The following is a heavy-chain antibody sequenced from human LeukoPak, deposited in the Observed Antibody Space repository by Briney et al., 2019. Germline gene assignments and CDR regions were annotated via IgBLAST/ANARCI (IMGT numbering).Heavy chain of an antibody. D-gene: IGHD1-1*01. CDR1: DDSVSMNSAA. CDR3: AGEKDGNWNSPQNALES. J-gene: IGHJ3*01. CDR2: TYYRSKWWH. V-gene: IGHV6-1*01. Sequence: SQTLSLTCAISDDSVSMNSAAWNWIRQSPSRGLEWLGRTYYRSKWWHEYAESMKSRLIISSDTSKNQISLQLNSVTPEDTAVYYCAGEKDGNWNSPQNALESWGHGTMVTVSA.